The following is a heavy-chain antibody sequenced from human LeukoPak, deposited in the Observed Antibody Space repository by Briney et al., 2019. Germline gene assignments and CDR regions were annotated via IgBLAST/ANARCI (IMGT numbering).Heavy chain of an antibody. J-gene: IGHJ4*02. CDR1: GYTFTSYG. D-gene: IGHD2-15*01. CDR3: AREVKDIVVVVAATPADYFDY. V-gene: IGHV1-18*01. CDR2: ISAYNGNT. Sequence: GASVKVSCKASGYTFTSYGISWVRQAPGQGLEWMGWISAYNGNTNYAQKLQGRVTMTTDTSTSTAYMELRSLRSDDTAVYYCAREVKDIVVVVAATPADYFDYWGQGTLVTVSS.